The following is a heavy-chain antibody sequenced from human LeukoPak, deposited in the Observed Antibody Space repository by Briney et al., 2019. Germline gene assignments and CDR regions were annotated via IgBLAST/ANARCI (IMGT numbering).Heavy chain of an antibody. J-gene: IGHJ5*02. D-gene: IGHD5-18*01. CDR3: ARHDGYSYGYDWFDP. CDR2: INHSGST. V-gene: IGHV4-34*01. Sequence: PSETLSPTCAVYGGSFSGYYWSWIRQPPGKWLEWIGEINHSGSTNYNPSLKSRVTISVDTSKNQFSLKLSSVTAADTAVYYCARHDGYSYGYDWFDPWGQGTLVTVSS. CDR1: GGSFSGYY.